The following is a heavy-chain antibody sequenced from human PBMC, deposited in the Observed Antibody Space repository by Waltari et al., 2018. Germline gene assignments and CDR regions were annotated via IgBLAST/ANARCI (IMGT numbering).Heavy chain of an antibody. Sequence: EEQLAESGGGLVQPGESLILSCAASGFNFNKHLMYWVRQAPGTGLVGVSLRNGDGSATTDAGDVKGRFTISRDNGKKTRSLQMNRLRVEDTAVYYCARVATRTYTSPVPGRDYYYGMDVWGQVTTVRVSS. CDR2: RNGDGSAT. CDR3: ARVATRTYTSPVPGRDYYYGMDV. D-gene: IGHD6-19*01. CDR1: GFNFNKHL. J-gene: IGHJ6*02. V-gene: IGHV3-74*01.